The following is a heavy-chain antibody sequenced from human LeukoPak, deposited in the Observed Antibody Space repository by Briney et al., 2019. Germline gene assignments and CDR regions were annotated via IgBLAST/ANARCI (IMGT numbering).Heavy chain of an antibody. J-gene: IGHJ4*02. V-gene: IGHV4-34*01. Sequence: PSETLSLTCAVYGGSFSGYYWSWIRQPPGKGLEWIGEINHSGSTNYNPSLKSRVTISVDTSKNQFSLKLSSVTAVDTAVYYCARAGGLRLALDYWGQGTLVTVSS. D-gene: IGHD3-16*01. CDR1: GGSFSGYY. CDR2: INHSGST. CDR3: ARAGGLRLALDY.